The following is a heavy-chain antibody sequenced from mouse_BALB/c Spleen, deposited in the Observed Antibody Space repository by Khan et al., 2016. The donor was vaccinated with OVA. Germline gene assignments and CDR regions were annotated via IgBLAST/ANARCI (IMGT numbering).Heavy chain of an antibody. D-gene: IGHD3-3*01. V-gene: IGHV1S137*01. CDR2: ISTYYGHV. CDR1: GYTFTDYA. J-gene: IGHJ3*01. Sequence: QVQLQQSGAELVRPGVSVKLSCKGSGYTFTDYAMHWMKQSHAKSLEWIGVISTYYGHVTYNQKFKGKATMTVDKSSTTAYMELARLTSEDSAIYYCARGGRFAYWGQGTLVTVSA. CDR3: ARGGRFAY.